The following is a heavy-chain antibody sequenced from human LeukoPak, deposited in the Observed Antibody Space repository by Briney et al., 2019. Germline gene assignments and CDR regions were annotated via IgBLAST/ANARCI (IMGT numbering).Heavy chain of an antibody. CDR3: AREPIVATSRDAFDI. J-gene: IGHJ3*02. Sequence: GGSLRLSCAASGFTFSSYSMNWVRQAPGKGLEWVSSITSSGRYIYYADSVKGRFTISRDNAENSLYLQMNSLRAEDTAVYYCAREPIVATSRDAFDIWGQGTMVTVSS. CDR1: GFTFSSYS. D-gene: IGHD5-12*01. CDR2: ITSSGRYI. V-gene: IGHV3-21*01.